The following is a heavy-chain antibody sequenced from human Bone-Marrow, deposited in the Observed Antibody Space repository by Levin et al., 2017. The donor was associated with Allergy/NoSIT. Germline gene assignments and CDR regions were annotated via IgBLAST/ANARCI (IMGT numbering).Heavy chain of an antibody. V-gene: IGHV1-2*06. D-gene: IGHD1/OR15-1a*01. Sequence: EASVKVSCKTSGYTFSQYYIHWVRQAPGQGLEWVGQINPKTGATEYAPEFQGGVTITTDTSIRTFYLDLTSLTSDDTAVFYCARDWEHVYDFWGQGTLITVSS. CDR2: INPKTGAT. CDR3: ARDWEHVYDF. CDR1: GYTFSQYY. J-gene: IGHJ4*02.